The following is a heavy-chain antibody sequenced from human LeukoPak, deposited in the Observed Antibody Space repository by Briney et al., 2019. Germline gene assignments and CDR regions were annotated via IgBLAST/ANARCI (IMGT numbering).Heavy chain of an antibody. CDR1: GGSIFGHY. D-gene: IGHD6-19*01. V-gene: IGHV4-59*08. CDR3: VRLSSAVAGTYYYWYLAV. CDR2: IYSNGIT. Sequence: SETLSLTCTVSGGSIFGHYFNWIRQAPGKGLEWIGYIYSNGITSYNPSLKSRATISVDRSKNQFSLKVTSVTAADTAVYYCVRLSSAVAGTYYYWYLAVWGKGTTVTVSS. J-gene: IGHJ6*03.